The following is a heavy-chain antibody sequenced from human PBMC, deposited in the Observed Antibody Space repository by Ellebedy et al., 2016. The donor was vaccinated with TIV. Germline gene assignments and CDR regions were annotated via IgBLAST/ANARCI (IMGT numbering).Heavy chain of an antibody. J-gene: IGHJ5*02. Sequence: ASVKVSCKASGGTFSSYAISWVRQAPGQGLEWMGGIIPIFGTSNYAQKFQGRVTITADESTSTAYMELSSLRSEDTAVYYCATDGPQYSSGWTSWGQGTLVTVSS. CDR1: GGTFSSYA. CDR2: IIPIFGTS. V-gene: IGHV1-69*13. D-gene: IGHD6-19*01. CDR3: ATDGPQYSSGWTS.